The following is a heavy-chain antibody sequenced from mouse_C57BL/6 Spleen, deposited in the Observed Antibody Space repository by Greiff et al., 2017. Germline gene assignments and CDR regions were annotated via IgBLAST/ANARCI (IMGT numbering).Heavy chain of an antibody. J-gene: IGHJ3*01. CDR3: ARPQHSGYAWFAD. V-gene: IGHV1-69*01. CDR1: GYTFTSYW. CDR2: IDPSDSYK. Sequence: QVQLQQPGAELVMPGASVKLSCKASGYTFTSYWMHWVKQRPGQGLEWIGEIDPSDSYKKYNQKFKGKSTLTVDKSSSTAYMQLRSLTSEDSAVYYCARPQHSGYAWFADWGQGTLVTVSA. D-gene: IGHD3-2*02.